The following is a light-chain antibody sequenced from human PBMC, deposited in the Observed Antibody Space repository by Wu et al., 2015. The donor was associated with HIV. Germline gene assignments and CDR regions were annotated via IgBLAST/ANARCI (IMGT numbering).Light chain of an antibody. CDR2: KAS. V-gene: IGKV1-5*03. CDR1: QGISSW. J-gene: IGKJ2*01. CDR3: QQYKSYSVT. Sequence: DIQMTQSPSTLSASVGDRVTITCRASQGISSWLAWYQQKPGKAPKLLIYKASSLESGVPSRFSGSGSGTEFTLKISSLQPDDFATYYCQQYKSYSVTFGQGTKLEIK.